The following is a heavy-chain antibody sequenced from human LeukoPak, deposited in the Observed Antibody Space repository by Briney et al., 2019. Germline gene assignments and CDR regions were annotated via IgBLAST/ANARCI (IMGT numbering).Heavy chain of an antibody. D-gene: IGHD3-22*01. Sequence: SQTLSLTCTVSGGSISNNYWTWIRQPPGKGLEWIGYFYNSGSTNYNPSLKSRVTISVDTSKNQFSLKLTSVTAADTAVYYCARGDSSGHPAFDYWGQGTLVTVSS. J-gene: IGHJ4*02. CDR1: GGSISNNY. CDR2: FYNSGST. CDR3: ARGDSSGHPAFDY. V-gene: IGHV4-59*01.